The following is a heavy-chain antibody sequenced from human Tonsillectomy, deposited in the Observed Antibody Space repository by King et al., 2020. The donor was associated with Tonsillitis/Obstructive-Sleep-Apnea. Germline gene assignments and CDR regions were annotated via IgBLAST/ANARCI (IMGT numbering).Heavy chain of an antibody. D-gene: IGHD3-22*01. V-gene: IGHV1-2*02. CDR3: SRDYSDSSGYNAFHF. CDR1: GYTFTGYY. CDR2: INPNTGGT. Sequence: VQLVESGAEVKKPGASVKVSCKASGYTFTGYYMHWVRQAPGQGLEWMGWINPNTGGTNYAQKFQGRVTMTRDTSISTAYMELSRLRSDETAMYYCSRDYSDSSGYNAFHFWGQGTVVTVPS. J-gene: IGHJ3*01.